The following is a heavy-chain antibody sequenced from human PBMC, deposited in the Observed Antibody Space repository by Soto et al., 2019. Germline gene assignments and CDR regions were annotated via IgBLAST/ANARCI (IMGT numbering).Heavy chain of an antibody. CDR2: IWYDGSNK. D-gene: IGHD6-19*01. CDR3: ARRTIAVAGSFDY. CDR1: GFTFSSYV. J-gene: IGHJ4*02. Sequence: VGSLIISWAASGFTFSSYVMHWVRQAPGKGLEWVAVIWYDGSNKYYADSVKGRFTISRDNSKNTLYLQMNSLRAEDTAVYYCARRTIAVAGSFDYWGQGTLVTLSS. V-gene: IGHV3-33*01.